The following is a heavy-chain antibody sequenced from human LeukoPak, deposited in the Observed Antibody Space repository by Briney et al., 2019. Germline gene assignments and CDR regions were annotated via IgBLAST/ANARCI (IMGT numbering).Heavy chain of an antibody. D-gene: IGHD2-15*01. Sequence: SETLSLTCAVSGGSISSGGYSWSWIRQPPGKGLEWIGYIYHSGSTHYNPSLKSRVTISVDRSKNQFSLKLSSVTAADTAVYYCARGYCSGGSCYYNYWGQGTLVTVSS. J-gene: IGHJ4*02. CDR1: GGSISSGGYS. CDR3: ARGYCSGGSCYYNY. CDR2: IYHSGST. V-gene: IGHV4-30-2*01.